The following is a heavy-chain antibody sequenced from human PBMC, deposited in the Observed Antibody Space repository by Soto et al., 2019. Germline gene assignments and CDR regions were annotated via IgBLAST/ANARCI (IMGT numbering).Heavy chain of an antibody. D-gene: IGHD6-13*01. Sequence: QVQLVESGGGVAQPGRSLRLSCAASGFTFSSYGMHWVRQAPGKGLEWVAVISYDGSNKYYADSVKGRFTISRDNSKNTLYLQMNSLRAEDTAVYYCAKDRIAAAGHFDYWGQGTLVTVSS. CDR3: AKDRIAAAGHFDY. CDR1: GFTFSSYG. V-gene: IGHV3-30*18. CDR2: ISYDGSNK. J-gene: IGHJ4*02.